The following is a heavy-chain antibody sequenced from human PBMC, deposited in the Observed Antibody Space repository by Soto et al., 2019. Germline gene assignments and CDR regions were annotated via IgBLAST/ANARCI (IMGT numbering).Heavy chain of an antibody. CDR1: GGSISSSSYY. V-gene: IGHV4-39*01. CDR2: IYYSGST. Sequence: PSETLSLTCIVSGGSISSSSYYWGWIRQPPGKGLEWIGSIYYSGSTYYNPSLKSRVTISVDTSKNQFSLKLSSVTAADTAVFYCERHRARTWLDPWGQGTLVTVSS. CDR3: ERHRARTWLDP. D-gene: IGHD6-6*01. J-gene: IGHJ5*02.